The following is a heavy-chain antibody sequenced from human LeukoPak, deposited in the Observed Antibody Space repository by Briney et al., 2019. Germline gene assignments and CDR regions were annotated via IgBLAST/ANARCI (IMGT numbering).Heavy chain of an antibody. CDR1: GGSISSGSYY. J-gene: IGHJ6*03. V-gene: IGHV4-61*02. D-gene: IGHD2-2*01. CDR3: AREEYQLLGTYYYYYMDV. CDR2: IYTSGST. Sequence: SETLSLTCTVSGGSISSGSYYWSWNRQPAGKGLEWIGRIYTSGSTNYNPSLKSRVTISVDTSKNQFSLKLSSVTAADTAVYHCAREEYQLLGTYYYYYMDVWGKGTTVTVSS.